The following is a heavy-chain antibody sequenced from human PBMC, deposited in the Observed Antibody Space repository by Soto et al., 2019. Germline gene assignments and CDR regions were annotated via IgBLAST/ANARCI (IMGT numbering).Heavy chain of an antibody. CDR2: IFSNDEK. CDR3: ARLRRGYGDYYAFDI. Sequence: QVTLKESGPVLVKPTEPLTLTCTVSGFSLSSARMGVSWIRQPPGKALEWLVDIFSNDEKSYSTSLKSRLTISKDISKSQVVITLNNIVPVDTATYYCARLRRGYGDYYAFDIWGQGTMVTVSS. V-gene: IGHV2-26*01. D-gene: IGHD4-17*01. J-gene: IGHJ3*02. CDR1: GFSLSSARMG.